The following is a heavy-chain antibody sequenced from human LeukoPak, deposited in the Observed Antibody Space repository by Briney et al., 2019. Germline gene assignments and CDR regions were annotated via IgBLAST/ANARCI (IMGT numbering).Heavy chain of an antibody. CDR1: GYALTRYD. J-gene: IGHJ6*03. CDR3: ARVGVVGYFYYMDV. V-gene: IGHV1-46*01. D-gene: IGHD3-10*01. CDR2: INPSGGTT. Sequence: ASVKISCKASGYALTRYDMHWVRQAPGQGLECMGIINPSGGTTTYAQKFKGRITMTRDTFTGTVYMEVNSLRSEDTAVYYCARVGVVGYFYYMDVWGKGTTVTVSS.